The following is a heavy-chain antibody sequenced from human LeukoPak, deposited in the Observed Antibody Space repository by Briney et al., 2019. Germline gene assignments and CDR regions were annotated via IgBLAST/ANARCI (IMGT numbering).Heavy chain of an antibody. D-gene: IGHD3-22*01. Sequence: GGSLRLSCAASGFTFSSYWMSWVRQAPGKGLEWVANIKQDGSEKYYVDSVKGRFTISRDNAKNSLYLQVNSLRAEDTAVYYCARESIGGDYYDSSGYYWTDYWGQGTLVTVSS. CDR1: GFTFSSYW. J-gene: IGHJ4*02. V-gene: IGHV3-7*01. CDR2: IKQDGSEK. CDR3: ARESIGGDYYDSSGYYWTDY.